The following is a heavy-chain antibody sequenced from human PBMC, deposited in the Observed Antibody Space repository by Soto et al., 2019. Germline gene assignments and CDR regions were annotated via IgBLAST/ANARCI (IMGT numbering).Heavy chain of an antibody. Sequence: XXSLRLSCAASGFTFSSYTMHWVRQAPGKGLEWISYISNIEPPICYADSVKGRFTISRDNTKDSLYLQMNSLRVEDTAVYYCARDHLWAFDYWAQGILVTVSS. V-gene: IGHV3-48*01. CDR3: ARDHLWAFDY. D-gene: IGHD2-21*01. CDR2: ISNIEPPI. CDR1: GFTFSSYT. J-gene: IGHJ4*02.